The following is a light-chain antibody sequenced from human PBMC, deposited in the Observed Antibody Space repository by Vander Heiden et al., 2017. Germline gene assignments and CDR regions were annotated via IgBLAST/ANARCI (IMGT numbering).Light chain of an antibody. Sequence: QPALTQPAPVTGSPGQSITISCTRTSNDVGKYNLVSWYQQHPGKDPKLIIYDVSERPSGVSDRFSGSKSGNTASLTISGLQAEDEADYYCCSYAGPDTYVFGTVTNVTVL. CDR2: DVS. CDR1: SNDVGKYNL. CDR3: CSYAGPDTYV. J-gene: IGLJ1*01. V-gene: IGLV2-23*02.